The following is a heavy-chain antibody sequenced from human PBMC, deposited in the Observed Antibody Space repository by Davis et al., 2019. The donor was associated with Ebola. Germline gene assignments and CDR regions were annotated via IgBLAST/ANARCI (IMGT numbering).Heavy chain of an antibody. CDR3: ATSGMWYGSGYGPVMVQDY. D-gene: IGHD3-10*01. J-gene: IGHJ4*02. CDR2: ISLYTGNT. V-gene: IGHV1-18*01. CDR1: GYTFTSYG. Sequence: AASVKVSCKASGYTFTSYGISWVRQAPGQGLEWMGWISLYTGNTNYAQKLQGRVTMTTDTSTSTAYMELRGLRSDDTAVYFCATSGMWYGSGYGPVMVQDYWGQGTLVTVSS.